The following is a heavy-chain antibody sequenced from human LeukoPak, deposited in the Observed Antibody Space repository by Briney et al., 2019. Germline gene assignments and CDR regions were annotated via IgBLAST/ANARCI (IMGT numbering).Heavy chain of an antibody. CDR2: IHHRGTT. CDR3: ARVTYNGYQHFDY. Sequence: PSETLSLTCTVSGGSISSHYWSWIRQPPGKGLEWIGEIHHRGTTYYNPSLRSRVTISVDTSKNQFSLRLTSVTAADTAVYYCARVTYNGYQHFDYWGQGNLVTVS. J-gene: IGHJ4*02. V-gene: IGHV4-59*11. D-gene: IGHD3-10*01. CDR1: GGSISSHY.